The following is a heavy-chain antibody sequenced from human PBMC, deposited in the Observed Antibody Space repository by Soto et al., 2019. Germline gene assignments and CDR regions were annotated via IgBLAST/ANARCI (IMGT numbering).Heavy chain of an antibody. J-gene: IGHJ6*03. Sequence: SETLSLTCTVSGGSISSYYWSWIRQPPGKGLEWIGYIYYSGSTNYNPSLKSRVTISVDTSKNQFSLKLSSVTAADTAVYYCARVGYPRNIGYYYYYMDVWGKGTTVTVSS. D-gene: IGHD5-12*01. CDR3: ARVGYPRNIGYYYYYMDV. V-gene: IGHV4-59*01. CDR1: GGSISSYY. CDR2: IYYSGST.